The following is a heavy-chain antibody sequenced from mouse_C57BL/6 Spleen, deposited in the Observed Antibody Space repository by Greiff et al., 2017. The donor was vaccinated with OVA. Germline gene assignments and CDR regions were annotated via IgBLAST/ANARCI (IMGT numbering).Heavy chain of an antibody. CDR2: INYDGSST. Sequence: EVKLMESEGGLVQPGSSMKLSCTASGFTFSDYYMAWVRQVPEKGLEWVANINYDGSSTYYLDSLKSRFIISRDNAKNILYLQMSSLKSEDTATYYCARQPYGSSYYFDYWGQGTTLTVSS. V-gene: IGHV5-16*01. CDR3: ARQPYGSSYYFDY. J-gene: IGHJ2*01. CDR1: GFTFSDYY. D-gene: IGHD1-1*01.